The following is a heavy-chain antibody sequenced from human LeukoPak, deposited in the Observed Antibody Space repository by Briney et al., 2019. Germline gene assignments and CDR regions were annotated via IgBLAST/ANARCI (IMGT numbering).Heavy chain of an antibody. J-gene: IGHJ3*02. CDR1: GFTFDDYA. D-gene: IGHD3-3*01. CDR2: ITWNRDNI. Sequence: GGSLRLSCAASGFTFDDYAMHWVRQAPGKGLEWVSGITWNRDNIGYGDSVKGRFTISRDNAKSSLFLQMNSLRAEDTAVYYCATPIFGVVTHAFDIWGQGTMVTVSS. CDR3: ATPIFGVVTHAFDI. V-gene: IGHV3-9*01.